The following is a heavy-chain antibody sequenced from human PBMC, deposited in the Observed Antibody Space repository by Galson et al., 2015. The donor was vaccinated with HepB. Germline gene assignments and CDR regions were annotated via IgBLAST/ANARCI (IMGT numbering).Heavy chain of an antibody. CDR3: ARGYSRSWYSGLGF. J-gene: IGHJ4*02. CDR2: IYSGGNT. CDR1: GFTVSSNY. Sequence: SLRLSCAAPGFTVSSNYMSWVRQAPGRGLECVSVIYSGGNTHYADSVRGRFIISRDNSKNTLYLQMNSLRVEDTAVYYCARGYSRSWYSGLGFWGQGTLVTVSS. D-gene: IGHD6-13*01. V-gene: IGHV3-53*01.